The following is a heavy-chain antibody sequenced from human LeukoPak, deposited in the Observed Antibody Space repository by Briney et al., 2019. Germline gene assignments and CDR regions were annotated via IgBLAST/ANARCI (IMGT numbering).Heavy chain of an antibody. Sequence: KPSETLSLTCTVSGGSISSSSYYWGWIRQPPGKGLEWIGSIYYSGSTYYNPSLKSRVTISVDTSKNQFSLKLSSVTAADTAVYYCARDGGNLPKGDYWGQGTLVTVSS. CDR2: IYYSGST. J-gene: IGHJ4*02. CDR3: ARDGGNLPKGDY. CDR1: GGSISSSSYY. V-gene: IGHV4-39*07. D-gene: IGHD4-23*01.